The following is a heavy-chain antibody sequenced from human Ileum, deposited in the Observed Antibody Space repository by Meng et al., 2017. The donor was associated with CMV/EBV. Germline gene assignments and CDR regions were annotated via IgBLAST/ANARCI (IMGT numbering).Heavy chain of an antibody. J-gene: IGHJ5*02. Sequence: QVQLHESGPGLVKPSQTLSLTCTVSGASIPNDDYYWSWIRQPPGKGLEWIGYIYYNGITYYNPSLKSRIAILVDTSKSQFSLIVSSVTAADTAVYYCAKYSGPSRWFDPWGQGTLVTVSS. D-gene: IGHD5-12*01. CDR2: IYYNGIT. V-gene: IGHV4-30-4*01. CDR3: AKYSGPSRWFDP. CDR1: GASIPNDDYY.